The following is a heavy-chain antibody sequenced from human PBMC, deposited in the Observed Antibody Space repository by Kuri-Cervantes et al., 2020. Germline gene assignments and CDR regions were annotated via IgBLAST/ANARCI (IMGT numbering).Heavy chain of an antibody. CDR3: ARTPTWFGELLYLNYYYGMDV. J-gene: IGHJ6*02. Sequence: ETLSLTCAASGFTFSSYWMHWVRQAPGKGLVWVSRINSDGSSTSYADSVKGRFTISRDNAKNSLYLQMNSLRAEDTAVYYCARTPTWFGELLYLNYYYGMDVWGQGTTVTVSS. D-gene: IGHD3-10*01. CDR2: INSDGSST. CDR1: GFTFSSYW. V-gene: IGHV3-74*01.